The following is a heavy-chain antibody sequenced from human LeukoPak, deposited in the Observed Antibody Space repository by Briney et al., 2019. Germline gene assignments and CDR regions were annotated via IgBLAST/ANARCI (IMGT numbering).Heavy chain of an antibody. D-gene: IGHD3-3*02. Sequence: SETLSLTCAVYGGSFSGYYWSWIRQPPGKGLEWIGGINHSGSTNYNPSLKSRVTISVDTSKNQFSLKLSSVTAADTAVYYCARAFADGCDYWGQGTLVTVSS. CDR1: GGSFSGYY. J-gene: IGHJ4*02. CDR2: INHSGST. V-gene: IGHV4-34*01. CDR3: ARAFADGCDY.